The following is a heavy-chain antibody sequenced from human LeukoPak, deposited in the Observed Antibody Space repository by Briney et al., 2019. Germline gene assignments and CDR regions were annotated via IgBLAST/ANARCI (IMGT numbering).Heavy chain of an antibody. V-gene: IGHV4-61*02. CDR1: GGSISSGSYY. Sequence: TSETLSLTCTVSGGSISSGSYYWSWIRQPAGKGLEWIGRIYTSGSTNYNPSLKSRVTISVDTSKNQFSLKLSSVTAADTAVYYCARAGGSGSYYAATYYFDYWGQGTLVTVSS. CDR3: ARAGGSGSYYAATYYFDY. D-gene: IGHD3-10*01. CDR2: IYTSGST. J-gene: IGHJ4*02.